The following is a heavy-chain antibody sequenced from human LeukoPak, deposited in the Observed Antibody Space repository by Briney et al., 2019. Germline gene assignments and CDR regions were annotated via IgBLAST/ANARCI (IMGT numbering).Heavy chain of an antibody. D-gene: IGHD3-22*01. Sequence: GASVKVSCKASGGTFSSYAISWVRQAPGQGLEWMGGIIPIFGTANYAQKFQGRVTITADESTSTAYMELSSLRSEDTAVYYCATLHYYDSSGYYRNWGQGTLVTVSS. J-gene: IGHJ4*02. CDR1: GGTFSSYA. V-gene: IGHV1-69*13. CDR3: ATLHYYDSSGYYRN. CDR2: IIPIFGTA.